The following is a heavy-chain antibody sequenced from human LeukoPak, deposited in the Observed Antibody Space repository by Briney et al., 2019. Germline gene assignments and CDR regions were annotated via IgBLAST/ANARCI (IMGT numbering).Heavy chain of an antibody. CDR2: IWYNGSKK. CDR3: ARADYYGSGSYSSSN. CDR1: GFTFSSYG. J-gene: IGHJ4*02. D-gene: IGHD3-10*01. V-gene: IGHV3-33*01. Sequence: GSLRLSCAASGFTFSSYGMHWVRQAPGKGLEWEAVIWYNGSKKYYADSVKGRFTISRDDSKNTLYLQMNSLRAEDTAVYYCARADYYGSGSYSSSNWGQGTRVTVSS.